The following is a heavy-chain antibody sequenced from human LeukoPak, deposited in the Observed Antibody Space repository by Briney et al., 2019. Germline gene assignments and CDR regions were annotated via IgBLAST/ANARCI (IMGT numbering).Heavy chain of an antibody. Sequence: ASVKVSSKVSGYTLIELSMHWVRQAPGKGLEWMGGFDPEDGETIYAQKFQGRVTMTEDTSTDTAYMELSSLRSEDTAVYYCATRGYYDSSVMGFRYWRRGTLVTVSS. V-gene: IGHV1-24*01. J-gene: IGHJ4*02. D-gene: IGHD3-22*01. CDR2: FDPEDGET. CDR1: GYTLIELS. CDR3: ATRGYYDSSVMGFRY.